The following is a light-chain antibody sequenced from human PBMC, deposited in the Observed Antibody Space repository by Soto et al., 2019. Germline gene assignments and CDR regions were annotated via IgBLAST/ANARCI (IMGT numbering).Light chain of an antibody. V-gene: IGLV2-14*01. CDR2: EVS. CDR3: NSYRSSSTLVV. J-gene: IGLJ2*01. CDR1: SSDVGGYNY. Sequence: QSVLTQPPSVSGSPGQSITISCTGTSSDVGGYNYVSWYQQHPGKVPKLIVYEVSNRPSGVSHRFSGSKSGNTASLTISGLQADDEADYYCNSYRSSSTLVVFGGGTKVTVL.